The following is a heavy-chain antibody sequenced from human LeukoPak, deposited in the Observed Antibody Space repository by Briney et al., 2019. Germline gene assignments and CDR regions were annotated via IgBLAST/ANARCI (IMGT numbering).Heavy chain of an antibody. Sequence: SQTLSLTCTVSGGSINSGDYYWSWIRQPPGKGLEWIGEISHSGSTNYNPSLKSRVTMSVDTSKNQFSLKLTSVTAADTAVYYCAAQYSGYVRLDYWGQGTLVTVSS. CDR1: GGSINSGDYY. V-gene: IGHV4-30-4*08. CDR2: ISHSGST. J-gene: IGHJ4*02. CDR3: AAQYSGYVRLDY. D-gene: IGHD5-12*01.